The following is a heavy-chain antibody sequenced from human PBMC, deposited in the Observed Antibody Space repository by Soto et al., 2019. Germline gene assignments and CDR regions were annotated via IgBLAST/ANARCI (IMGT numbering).Heavy chain of an antibody. Sequence: ASVKVSCKASGYTFTGYYMHWVRQAPGQGLEWMGWINPNSGGTNYAQKFQGWVTMTRDTSISTAYMELSRLRSDDTGVYYCARSARPLGYCSSTRCSGIVYWGQGTLVTVSS. CDR3: ARSARPLGYCSSTRCSGIVY. CDR2: INPNSGGT. D-gene: IGHD2-2*01. V-gene: IGHV1-2*04. CDR1: GYTFTGYY. J-gene: IGHJ4*02.